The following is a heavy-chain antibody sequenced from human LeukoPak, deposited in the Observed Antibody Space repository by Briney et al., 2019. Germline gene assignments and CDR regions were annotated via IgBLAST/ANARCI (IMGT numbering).Heavy chain of an antibody. CDR3: ARDARGWSGFDY. CDR2: IYTTGNT. J-gene: IGHJ4*02. Sequence: KPSETLSLTCSVSGGSTSSYYWSWIRQPAGKGREWIGRIYTTGNTDYNPSLKSRVTMSVDTSKNQFSLNLSSVTAADTAVYYCARDARGWSGFDYWGQGTLVTVSS. D-gene: IGHD3-3*01. V-gene: IGHV4-4*07. CDR1: GGSTSSYY.